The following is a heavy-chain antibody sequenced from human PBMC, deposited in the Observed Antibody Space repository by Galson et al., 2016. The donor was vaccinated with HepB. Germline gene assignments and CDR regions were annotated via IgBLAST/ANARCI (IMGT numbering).Heavy chain of an antibody. CDR3: ARYTSSSPYYYYMDV. CDR2: ISGSSHDT. CDR1: EFTFSYYY. Sequence: SLRLSCAASEFTFSYYYMSWIRQAPGKGLEWVSYISGSSHDTNYADSVKGRFTISRDNAKNSLYLQMTSLSAEDTAVYYCARYTSSSPYYYYMDVWGKGTTVTVSS. D-gene: IGHD6-6*01. V-gene: IGHV3-11*06. J-gene: IGHJ6*03.